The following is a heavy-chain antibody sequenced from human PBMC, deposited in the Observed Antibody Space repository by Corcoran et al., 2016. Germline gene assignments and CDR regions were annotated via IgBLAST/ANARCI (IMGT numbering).Heavy chain of an antibody. CDR3: ARGVSIVGATTHP. Sequence: QLQLRESGPGLGKHSETLSLTCTVSGGSISSSSYYWGWIRQPPGKGLEWIGSIYYSGNTYYNQSLKILVTISVDTYKNQFSLKLSSVTAAATALYYCARGVSIVGATTHPLFQGTLVTVSS. D-gene: IGHD1-26*01. CDR1: GGSISSSSYY. CDR2: IYYSGNT. J-gene: IGHJ5*02. V-gene: IGHV4-39*07.